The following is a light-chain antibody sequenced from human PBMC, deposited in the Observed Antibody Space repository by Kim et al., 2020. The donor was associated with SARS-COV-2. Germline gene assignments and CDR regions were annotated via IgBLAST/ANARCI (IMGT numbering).Light chain of an antibody. CDR3: QQYGSSPHT. J-gene: IGKJ1*01. V-gene: IGKV3-20*01. Sequence: DIELTQSPGSLSLSPGDRATLTCRASQSVSSSYLTWYQQKPGQAPRLLIYGASSRETGVPDRFSGSGSGTDFTLTITRLQPEDFAVYYCQQYGSSPHTFGQGTKVDIK. CDR1: QSVSSSY. CDR2: GAS.